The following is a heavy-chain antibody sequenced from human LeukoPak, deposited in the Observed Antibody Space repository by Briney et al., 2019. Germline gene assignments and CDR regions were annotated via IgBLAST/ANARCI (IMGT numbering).Heavy chain of an antibody. CDR1: GYTFTDYY. D-gene: IGHD4-23*01. V-gene: IGHV1-2*02. CDR3: SRGGGGFD. J-gene: IGHJ4*02. CDR2: INPNSGDT. Sequence: GASVKVSCKASGYTFTDYYMHWVRQAPGQGLEWMGWINPNSGDTKYAQKFQGRVTMTSDPSIRTAYMELSRLTSDDTAVYCCSRGGGGFDWGQGTLVTVSS.